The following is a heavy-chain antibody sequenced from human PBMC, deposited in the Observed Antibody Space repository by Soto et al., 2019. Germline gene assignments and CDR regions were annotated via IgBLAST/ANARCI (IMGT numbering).Heavy chain of an antibody. CDR3: ARDRLRGVLYYYASSGYFPGP. CDR2: INAGNGNT. V-gene: IGHV1-3*01. D-gene: IGHD3-22*01. Sequence: ASVKVSCKASGYTFTSYAMHWVRQAPGQRLEWMGWINAGNGNTKYSQKFQGRVTITRDTSASTAYMELSSLRSEDTAVYYCARDRLRGVLYYYASSGYFPGPWGQGTLVTLSS. J-gene: IGHJ5*02. CDR1: GYTFTSYA.